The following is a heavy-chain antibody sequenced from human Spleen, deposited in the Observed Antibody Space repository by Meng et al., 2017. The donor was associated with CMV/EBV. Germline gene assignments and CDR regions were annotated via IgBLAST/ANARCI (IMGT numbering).Heavy chain of an antibody. J-gene: IGHJ4*02. D-gene: IGHD5-12*01. CDR1: GFPFNTYA. CDR3: ARSGRGYHKFSHLDY. Sequence: GESLKISCAASGFPFNTYAVYWVRQAPGKGLEWVAVISHDGDYKFYAEYVKGRFTISRDNSKNTLYMQMNSLRAEDTAIYYCARSGRGYHKFSHLDYWGQGTLVTVSS. CDR2: ISHDGDYK. V-gene: IGHV3-30-3*01.